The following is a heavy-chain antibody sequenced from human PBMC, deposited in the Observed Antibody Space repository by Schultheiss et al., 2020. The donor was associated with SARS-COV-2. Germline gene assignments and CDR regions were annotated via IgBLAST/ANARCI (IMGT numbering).Heavy chain of an antibody. V-gene: IGHV4-31*03. J-gene: IGHJ6*02. CDR1: GGSISSGGYY. Sequence: SETLSLTCTVSGGSISSGGYYWSWIRQHPGKGLEWIGYIYYSGSTYYNPSLKGRVTISVDTSKNQFSLKLSSVTAADTAVYYCARDRIAAAGTYYYYGMDVWGQGTTVTVSS. CDR3: ARDRIAAAGTYYYYGMDV. D-gene: IGHD6-13*01. CDR2: IYYSGST.